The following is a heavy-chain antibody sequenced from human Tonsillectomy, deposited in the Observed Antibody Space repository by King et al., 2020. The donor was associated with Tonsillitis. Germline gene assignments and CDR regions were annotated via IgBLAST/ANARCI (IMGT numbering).Heavy chain of an antibody. CDR3: ARDLCTTSCFAGWFDP. D-gene: IGHD2-2*01. CDR1: GYTFTDYY. J-gene: IGHJ5*02. CDR2: INPNSGGT. V-gene: IGHV1-2*02. Sequence: QLVQSGAEVKKPGASVKVSCKASGYTFTDYYIHWVRQAPGQGLEWLGWINPNSGGTDYAQKFQGRVTITRDTSISTAFMELSRLRSDDTAVYYCARDLCTTSCFAGWFDPWGQGTLVTVSS.